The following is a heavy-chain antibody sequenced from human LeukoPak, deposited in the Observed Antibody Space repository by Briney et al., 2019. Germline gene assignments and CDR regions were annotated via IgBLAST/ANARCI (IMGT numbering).Heavy chain of an antibody. J-gene: IGHJ5*02. CDR3: ARRGIAAAGTPFDP. Sequence: GASVKVSCKASGYTFTAYYMHWVRQAPGQGLEWMGWINPKSGDTDYAQKFQGRVTMTRDTSISTAYMELSRLRSDDTAVYYCARRGIAAAGTPFDPWGQGTLVTVSS. CDR2: INPKSGDT. CDR1: GYTFTAYY. V-gene: IGHV1-2*02. D-gene: IGHD6-13*01.